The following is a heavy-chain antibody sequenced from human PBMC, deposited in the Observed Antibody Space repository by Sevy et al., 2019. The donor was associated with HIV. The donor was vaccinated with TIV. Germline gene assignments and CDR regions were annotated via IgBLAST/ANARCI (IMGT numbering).Heavy chain of an antibody. J-gene: IGHJ4*02. D-gene: IGHD6-13*01. Sequence: GGSLRLSCAASGFTLNAYWMHWVRQAPGKGLEWLANINQDGSTQYYAASVKGRFTISRDNAKNLVYLQMNTMRPEDTGLYYCARAIAAAAGFWGQGTLVTASS. CDR3: ARAIAAAAGF. CDR1: GFTLNAYW. V-gene: IGHV3-7*01. CDR2: INQDGSTQ.